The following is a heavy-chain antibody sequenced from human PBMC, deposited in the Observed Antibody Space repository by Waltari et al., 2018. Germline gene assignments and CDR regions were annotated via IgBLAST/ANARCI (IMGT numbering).Heavy chain of an antibody. V-gene: IGHV1-2*02. D-gene: IGHD1-26*01. CDR2: INPNSGGT. Sequence: QVHLLQSGAEVKKPGASVKVSCKASGDTFHAYQLHWVRQAPGQGLEWMGWINPNSGGTNYAQNFQGRVTITRDTSIRTAYMELSRLRSDDTAMYYCARDLVVGSGDYWGQGTLVTVSS. CDR3: ARDLVVGSGDY. CDR1: GDTFHAYQ. J-gene: IGHJ4*02.